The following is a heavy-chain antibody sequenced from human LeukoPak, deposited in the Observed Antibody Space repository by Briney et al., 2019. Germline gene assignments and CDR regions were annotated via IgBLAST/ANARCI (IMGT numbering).Heavy chain of an antibody. J-gene: IGHJ3*02. CDR2: IYTSGST. Sequence: SETLSLTCTVSGGSISSYYWSWIRQPAGKGLEWIGRIYTSGSTNYNPSLKSRVTMSVDTSKNQFSLKLSSVTAADTAVYYCARGVDTAMVTPDAFDIWGQGTMVTVSS. CDR3: ARGVDTAMVTPDAFDI. CDR1: GGSISSYY. D-gene: IGHD5-18*01. V-gene: IGHV4-4*07.